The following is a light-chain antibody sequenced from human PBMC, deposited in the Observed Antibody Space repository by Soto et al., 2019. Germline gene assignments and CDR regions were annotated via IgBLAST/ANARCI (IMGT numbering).Light chain of an antibody. J-gene: IGLJ2*01. CDR3: SAYGSPII. CDR2: EVR. V-gene: IGLV2-14*01. Sequence: QSVLTQPASVSGSPGQSITISCTGTSSDIGAYKYVSWYQPYPGKAPKLILYEVRNRPSGVSYRFSGYKSGNTASLTISGLQPEDEAAYYCSAYGSPIIFGGGTTVTVL. CDR1: SSDIGAYKY.